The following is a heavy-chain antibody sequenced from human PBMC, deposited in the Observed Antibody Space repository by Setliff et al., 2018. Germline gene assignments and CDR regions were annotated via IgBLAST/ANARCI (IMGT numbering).Heavy chain of an antibody. CDR2: INSDGSST. J-gene: IGHJ3*02. D-gene: IGHD6-6*01. V-gene: IGHV3-74*01. CDR3: ARRAGSSGAFDI. Sequence: LRLSCAASGFTFSSYWMHWVRQAPGKGLVWVSRINSDGSSTSYADSVKGRFTISRDNAKNTLYLQMNSLRAEDTAVYYCARRAGSSGAFDIWGQGTMVTVSS. CDR1: GFTFSSYW.